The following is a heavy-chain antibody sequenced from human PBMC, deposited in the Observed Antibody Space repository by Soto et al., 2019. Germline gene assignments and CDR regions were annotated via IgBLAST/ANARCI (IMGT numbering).Heavy chain of an antibody. CDR3: ARTTPPYRSGSYSRVWFDP. V-gene: IGHV1-3*01. CDR2: INAGNGNT. D-gene: IGHD3-10*01. J-gene: IGHJ5*02. CDR1: GYTFTSYA. Sequence: QVQLVQSGAEVKKPGASVKVSCKASGYTFTSYAMHWVRQAPGQRLEWMGWINAGNGNTKYSQKFQGRVTITRDTSASTAYMELSSLRSEDTAVYYCARTTPPYRSGSYSRVWFDPWGQGTLVTVSS.